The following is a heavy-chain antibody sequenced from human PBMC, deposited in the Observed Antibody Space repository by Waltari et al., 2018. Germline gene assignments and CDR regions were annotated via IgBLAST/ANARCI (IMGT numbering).Heavy chain of an antibody. J-gene: IGHJ6*02. CDR3: ARSSYYYGMDV. CDR1: GFTFSDHY. V-gene: IGHV3-72*01. CDR2: TRNKANSYTT. Sequence: EVQLVESGGGLVQPGGSLRLSCAASGFTFSDHYMDWVRQAPGKGLEWVGRTRNKANSYTTEYAASVKGRFTIARDDSKNSLYLQMNSLKTEDTVVYYCARSSYYYGMDVWGQGTTVTVSS. D-gene: IGHD6-13*01.